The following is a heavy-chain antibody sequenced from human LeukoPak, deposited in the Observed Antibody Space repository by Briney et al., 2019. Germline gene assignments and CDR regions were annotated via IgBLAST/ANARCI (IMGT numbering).Heavy chain of an antibody. J-gene: IGHJ4*02. D-gene: IGHD3-22*01. CDR1: WFTFSSYA. Sequence: GGSLTLSCSASWFTFSSYAMSWVRQAPGREGEGVSAISGSGGTKYDADSVKGRSNISRDNYKNTLYLQMSSVRAEHKAAYYCAKSRSEYYDSSRPLDYSGEGNLVTVSS. CDR2: ISGSGGTK. CDR3: AKSRSEYYDSSRPLDY. V-gene: IGHV3-23*01.